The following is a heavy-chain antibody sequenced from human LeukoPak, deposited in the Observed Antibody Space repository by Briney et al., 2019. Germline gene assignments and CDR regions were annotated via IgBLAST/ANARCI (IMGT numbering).Heavy chain of an antibody. D-gene: IGHD7-27*01. Sequence: GGSLRLSCGASGLTFDDRGMSWVRQAPGKGLEWVSGINWNGGSTAYADSVKGRFTISRDNAKKSLYLQMNSLRGEDTALYYCAREYAALGFDIWGQGTMVTVSS. V-gene: IGHV3-20*04. CDR2: INWNGGST. CDR1: GLTFDDRG. J-gene: IGHJ3*02. CDR3: AREYAALGFDI.